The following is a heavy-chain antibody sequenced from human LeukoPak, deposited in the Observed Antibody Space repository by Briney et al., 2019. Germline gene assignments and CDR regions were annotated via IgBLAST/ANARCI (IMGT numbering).Heavy chain of an antibody. J-gene: IGHJ4*02. CDR2: IYFSGST. Sequence: SETLSLTCTDSGGSISSSSYYWGWIRQPPGKGLEWIGSIYFSGSTYYRPSLKSRVTLSIDTSKNQFSLRLSSVTAADTAVYYCARRPTTSIGGATTNYFDHWGQGTLVTVSS. CDR1: GGSISSSSYY. V-gene: IGHV4-39*01. CDR3: ARRPTTSIGGATTNYFDH. D-gene: IGHD1-26*01.